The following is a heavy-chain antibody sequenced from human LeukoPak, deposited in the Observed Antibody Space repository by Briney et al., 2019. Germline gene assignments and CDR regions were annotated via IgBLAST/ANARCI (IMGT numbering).Heavy chain of an antibody. Sequence: SETLSLTCTVSGGSISSYYWSWIRQPAGKGLEWIGRIYTSGSTNFNPSLKSRVTMSLDTSKNQFSLKLSSVTAADTAVYYCARGSGIISGYYYDSPHYYFDYWGQGTLVTVSS. CDR3: ARGSGIISGYYYDSPHYYFDY. CDR1: GGSISSYY. V-gene: IGHV4-4*07. J-gene: IGHJ4*02. CDR2: IYTSGST. D-gene: IGHD3-22*01.